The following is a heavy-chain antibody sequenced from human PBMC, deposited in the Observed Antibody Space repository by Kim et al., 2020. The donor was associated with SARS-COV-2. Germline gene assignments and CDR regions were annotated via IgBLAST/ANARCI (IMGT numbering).Heavy chain of an antibody. CDR2: INHSGST. CDR1: GGSFSGYY. J-gene: IGHJ6*02. CDR3: AREGGPAAMHSHYYYYGMDV. V-gene: IGHV4-34*01. Sequence: SETLSLTCAVYGGSFSGYYWSWIRQPPGKGLEWIGEINHSGSTNYNPSLKSRVTISVDTSKNQFSLKLSSVTAADTAVYYCAREGGPAAMHSHYYYYGMDVWGQGTTVTVSS. D-gene: IGHD2-2*01.